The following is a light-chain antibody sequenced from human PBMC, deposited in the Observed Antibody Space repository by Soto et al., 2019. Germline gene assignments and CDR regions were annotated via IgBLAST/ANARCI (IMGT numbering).Light chain of an antibody. V-gene: IGLV2-11*01. CDR2: DVS. J-gene: IGLJ3*02. CDR1: SSDVGAYNY. CDR3: SSYAGSNTWV. Sequence: QSALTQPRSVSGSPGQSVTISCTGTSSDVGAYNYVSWYQQHPGKAPKLMIYDVSKRPSGVPDRFSGSKSGNTASLTISGLQAEDEADYYGSSYAGSNTWVFGGGTKLTVL.